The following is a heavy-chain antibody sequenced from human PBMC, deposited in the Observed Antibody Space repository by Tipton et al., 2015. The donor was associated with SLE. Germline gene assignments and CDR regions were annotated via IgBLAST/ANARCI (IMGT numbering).Heavy chain of an antibody. CDR1: GFTFDDYA. D-gene: IGHD5-12*01. V-gene: IGHV3-9*01. CDR2: FSWNSGSL. J-gene: IGHJ6*02. CDR3: AKQLEGGYAFHGMDV. Sequence: SLRLSCAASGFTFDDYAMHWVRQAPGKGLEWVSGFSWNSGSLGYADSVKGRFTISRDNAKNSLYLQMNSLRAEDTALYYCAKQLEGGYAFHGMDVWGQGATVIVSS.